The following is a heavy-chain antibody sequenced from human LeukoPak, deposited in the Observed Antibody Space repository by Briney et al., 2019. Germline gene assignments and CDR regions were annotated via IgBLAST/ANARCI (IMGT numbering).Heavy chain of an antibody. CDR2: IRSKAYGGTT. CDR1: GFTFGDYT. CDR3: TRDRSGYYYNWFDP. V-gene: IGHV3-49*04. Sequence: GGSLRLSCTASGFTFGDYTMNWVRQAPGKGLEWVGFIRSKAYGGTTEYEASVKGRFTISRDDSKTIAYLQMNSLKTEDTALYYCTRDRSGYYYNWFDPWGQGTLVTVSS. J-gene: IGHJ5*02. D-gene: IGHD3-22*01.